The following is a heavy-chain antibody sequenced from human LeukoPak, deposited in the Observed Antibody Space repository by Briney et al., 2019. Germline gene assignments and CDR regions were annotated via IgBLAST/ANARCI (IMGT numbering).Heavy chain of an antibody. D-gene: IGHD3-16*02. Sequence: SETLSLTCTVSGGSISSGSYYWSWIRQPAGKGLEWIGRIYTSGSTNYNPSLKSRVTISVDTSKNQFSLKLSSVTAADTAVYYCALEDMITFGGVIVRDWGQGTLVTVSS. V-gene: IGHV4-61*02. CDR1: GGSISSGSYY. J-gene: IGHJ4*02. CDR3: ALEDMITFGGVIVRD. CDR2: IYTSGST.